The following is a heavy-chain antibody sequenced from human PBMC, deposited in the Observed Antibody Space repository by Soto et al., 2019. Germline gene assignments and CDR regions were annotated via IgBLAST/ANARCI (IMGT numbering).Heavy chain of an antibody. CDR3: ARGSYYYDSSGYLNWFDP. Sequence: SETLSLTCTVSCGSISGYYWSWIRQPPGKGLEWIGYIYYSGSTNYNPSLKSRVTISVDTSKNQFSLKLSSVTAADTAVYYCARGSYYYDSSGYLNWFDPWGQGTLVTVSS. J-gene: IGHJ5*02. CDR1: CGSISGYY. V-gene: IGHV4-59*01. D-gene: IGHD3-22*01. CDR2: IYYSGST.